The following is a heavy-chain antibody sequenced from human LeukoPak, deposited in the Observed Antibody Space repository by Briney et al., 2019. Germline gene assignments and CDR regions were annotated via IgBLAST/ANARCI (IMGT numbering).Heavy chain of an antibody. V-gene: IGHV3-53*01. CDR2: IYSGGST. J-gene: IGHJ4*02. Sequence: GGSLRLSCAASGFTVSSNYMSWVRQAPGKGLEWVSVIYSGGSTYYADSVKGRFTISRDNSKNTLYLQMNSLRAEDTAVYYCAKPVGAQYYFDYWGQGTLVTVSS. CDR1: GFTVSSNY. D-gene: IGHD1-26*01. CDR3: AKPVGAQYYFDY.